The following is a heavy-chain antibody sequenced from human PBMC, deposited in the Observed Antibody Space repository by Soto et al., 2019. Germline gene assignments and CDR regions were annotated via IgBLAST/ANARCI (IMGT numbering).Heavy chain of an antibody. CDR3: ARHLWVGSSWYLGAFDI. D-gene: IGHD6-13*01. Sequence: SETLSLTCTVSGDSISNYDWSWIRQPPGKGLEWIGYIYYSGSTNYNPSLKSRVTISVDTSKNQFSLKLSSVTAADTAVYYCARHLWVGSSWYLGAFDIWGQGTMVTVSS. J-gene: IGHJ3*02. CDR1: GDSISNYD. CDR2: IYYSGST. V-gene: IGHV4-59*08.